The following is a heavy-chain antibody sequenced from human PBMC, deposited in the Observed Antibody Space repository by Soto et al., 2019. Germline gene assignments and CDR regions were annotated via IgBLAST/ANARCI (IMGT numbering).Heavy chain of an antibody. Sequence: EVQLVESGGGLVKPGGSLRLSCAASGFSFTTYSMNWVRQAPGKGLEWVSSIDSSSTYKYYADSVRGRFTISRDQAKKSLYLQINSLRAEDTALYYCASSSSWYEDWGQGTLVTVSS. CDR1: GFSFTTYS. CDR3: ASSSSWYED. J-gene: IGHJ4*02. D-gene: IGHD6-13*01. V-gene: IGHV3-21*02. CDR2: IDSSSTYK.